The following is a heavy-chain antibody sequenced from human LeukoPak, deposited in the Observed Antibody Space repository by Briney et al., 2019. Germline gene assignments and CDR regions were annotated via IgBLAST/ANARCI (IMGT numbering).Heavy chain of an antibody. V-gene: IGHV4-59*08. CDR1: GGSISSYY. J-gene: IGHJ4*02. CDR3: ARSQSVAARFDY. CDR2: IYYSGST. D-gene: IGHD6-6*01. Sequence: SETLSLTCTVSGGSISSYYWSWIWQPPGKGLEWIGYIYYSGSTNYNPSLKSRVTISVDTSKNQFSLKLSSVTAADTAAYYCARSQSVAARFDYWGQGTLVTVSS.